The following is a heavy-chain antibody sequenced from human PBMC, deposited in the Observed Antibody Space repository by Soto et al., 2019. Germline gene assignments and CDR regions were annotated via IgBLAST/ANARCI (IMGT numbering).Heavy chain of an antibody. CDR2: IVVGSGNT. V-gene: IGHV1-58*01. CDR1: GFTFTSSA. Sequence: GASVKVSCKASGFTFTSSAVQWVRQARGQRLEWIGWIVVGSGNTNYAQKFQERVTITRDMSTSTAYMELSSLRSEDTAVYYCAADLGSSGSRRYYFDYWGQGTLVTVSS. J-gene: IGHJ4*02. CDR3: AADLGSSGSRRYYFDY. D-gene: IGHD3-22*01.